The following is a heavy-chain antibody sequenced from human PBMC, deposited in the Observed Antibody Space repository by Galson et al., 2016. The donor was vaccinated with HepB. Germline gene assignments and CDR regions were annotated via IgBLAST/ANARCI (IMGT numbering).Heavy chain of an antibody. Sequence: SVKVSCKASGYSFTSYGISWVRQAPGQGLEWMGWISAYNANTNYAQKLQGRVTMTTHTSTSTAYMELRSLRSDDTAVYYCARDAKGELPYYFDYWGQGTLVTVSS. CDR2: ISAYNANT. CDR1: GYSFTSYG. V-gene: IGHV1-18*01. D-gene: IGHD1-26*01. CDR3: ARDAKGELPYYFDY. J-gene: IGHJ4*02.